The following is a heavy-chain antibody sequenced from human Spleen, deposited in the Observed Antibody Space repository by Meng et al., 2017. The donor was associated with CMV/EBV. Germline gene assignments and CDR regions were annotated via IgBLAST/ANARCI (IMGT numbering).Heavy chain of an antibody. CDR3: ARDHNWGPDY. CDR2: ISPSTGKT. J-gene: IGHJ4*02. D-gene: IGHD3-16*01. Sequence: SCKTSGYPFTDHFFHWLRQAPGQGLEWIGWISPSTGKTHYAQSFEDRVTLTRDTSTGTGYMELRGLTFADTATYYCARDHNWGPDYWGQGTLVTVSS. CDR1: GYPFTDHF. V-gene: IGHV1-2*02.